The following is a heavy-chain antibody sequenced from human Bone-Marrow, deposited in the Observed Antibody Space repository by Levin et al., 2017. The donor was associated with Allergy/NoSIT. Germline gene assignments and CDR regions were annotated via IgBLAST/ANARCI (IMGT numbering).Heavy chain of an antibody. Sequence: SETLSLTCAVYGGPFSGYSWSWIRQPPGKGLEWIGEINHSGGTNYNPSLKSRVTISVDTSTNQLSLKLSSVTAADTPVYYCARGFAAVATFAFQTDSREWGDLWGQGTRVTVSS. CDR2: INHSGGT. CDR3: ARGFAAVATFAFQTDSREWGDL. CDR1: GGPFSGYS. J-gene: IGHJ3*01. V-gene: IGHV4-34*01. D-gene: IGHD1-26*01.